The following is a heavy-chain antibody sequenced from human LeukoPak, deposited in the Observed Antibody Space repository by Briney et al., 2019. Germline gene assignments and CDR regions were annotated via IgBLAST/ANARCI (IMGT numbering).Heavy chain of an antibody. J-gene: IGHJ5*02. Sequence: GGSLRLSCAASGFTFSSYAMSWVRQAPGKGLEWVANIKQDGSEKYYVDSVKGRFTISRDNAKNSLYLQMNTLRAEDTAMYYCAKDAQPRSRWFDPWGQGTLVTVSS. D-gene: IGHD3-16*01. CDR1: GFTFSSYA. CDR3: AKDAQPRSRWFDP. V-gene: IGHV3-7*03. CDR2: IKQDGSEK.